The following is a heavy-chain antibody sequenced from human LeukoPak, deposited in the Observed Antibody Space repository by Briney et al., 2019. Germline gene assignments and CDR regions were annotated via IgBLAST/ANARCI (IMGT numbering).Heavy chain of an antibody. J-gene: IGHJ4*02. D-gene: IGHD6-6*01. CDR3: AKDGEYSSSYYFDY. Sequence: GGSLRLSCAASGFTFSSYGMHWVRQAPGKGLEWVAVISYDGSNKYYADSVKGRFTISRDNSKNTLYLQMNSLRAEDTAVYYCAKDGEYSSSYYFDYWGQGTLVTVSS. V-gene: IGHV3-30*18. CDR1: GFTFSSYG. CDR2: ISYDGSNK.